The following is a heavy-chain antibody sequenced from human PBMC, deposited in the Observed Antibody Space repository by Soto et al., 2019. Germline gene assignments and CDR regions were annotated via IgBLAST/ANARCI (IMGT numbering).Heavy chain of an antibody. CDR3: ASVPSHEMATIRYYFDY. V-gene: IGHV1-69*13. Sequence: GASVKVSCKASGGTFSSYAISWVRQAPGQGLEWMGGIIPIFGTANYAQKFQGRVTITADESTSTAYMELSSLRSEDTAVYYCASVPSHEMATIRYYFDYWGQGTLVTVSS. CDR2: IIPIFGTA. J-gene: IGHJ4*02. D-gene: IGHD5-12*01. CDR1: GGTFSSYA.